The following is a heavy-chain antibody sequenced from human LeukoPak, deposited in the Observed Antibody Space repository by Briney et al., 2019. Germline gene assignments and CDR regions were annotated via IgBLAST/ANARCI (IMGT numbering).Heavy chain of an antibody. CDR2: IYYSGST. D-gene: IGHD6-19*01. V-gene: IGHV4-59*01. Sequence: SETLSLTCTVSGGSISSYYWSWIRQPPGKGLEWIGYIYYSGSTNYNPSLKSRVTISVDTSKNQFSLKLSSVTAADTAVYYCARDPTNTSGRNVYFDYWGQGTLVTVSS. J-gene: IGHJ4*02. CDR3: ARDPTNTSGRNVYFDY. CDR1: GGSISSYY.